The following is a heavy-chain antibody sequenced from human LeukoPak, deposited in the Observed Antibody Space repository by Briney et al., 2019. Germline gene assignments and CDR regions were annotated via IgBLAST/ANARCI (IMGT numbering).Heavy chain of an antibody. D-gene: IGHD6-13*01. J-gene: IGHJ6*03. Sequence: GESLQISFKASGYSFTCYWIGWVRPMPGQGLEWMGIIYPDDSDTRYSPSFQGQVTISADKSASTAYLQWSSLQASDTAIYYCARQRARYTGTFYYFYYMDVWGTGTTVTISS. CDR2: IYPDDSDT. CDR1: GYSFTCYW. CDR3: ARQRARYTGTFYYFYYMDV. V-gene: IGHV5-51*01.